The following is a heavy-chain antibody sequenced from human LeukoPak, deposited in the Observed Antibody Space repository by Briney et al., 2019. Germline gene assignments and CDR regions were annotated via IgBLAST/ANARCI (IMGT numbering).Heavy chain of an antibody. CDR1: GFTFSSHS. Sequence: PGGSLRLSCAASGFTFSSHSMSWVRQAPGKGLEWVAVISYDGGNKYCADSVKGRFTISRDNSKNTLYLQMNSLRAEDTAVYYFGRTLYGSGSFDRGYWGQGTLVTVSS. J-gene: IGHJ4*02. CDR3: GRTLYGSGSFDRGY. D-gene: IGHD3-10*01. CDR2: ISYDGGNK. V-gene: IGHV3-30*03.